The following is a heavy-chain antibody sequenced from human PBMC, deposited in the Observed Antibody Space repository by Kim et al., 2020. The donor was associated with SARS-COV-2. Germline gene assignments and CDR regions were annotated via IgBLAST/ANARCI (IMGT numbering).Heavy chain of an antibody. V-gene: IGHV3-64D*09. CDR3: ASETTAYCP. D-gene: IGHD3-9*01. CDR2: AGST. Sequence: AGSTEYGHAVKGRFNITRDNSKNMLYLQVSSLRPEDTAVYYCASETTAYCPWGQGTLGTVSS. J-gene: IGHJ5*02.